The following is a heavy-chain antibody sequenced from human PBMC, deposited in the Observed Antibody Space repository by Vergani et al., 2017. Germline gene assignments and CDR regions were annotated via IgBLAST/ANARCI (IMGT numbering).Heavy chain of an antibody. D-gene: IGHD2-2*01. V-gene: IGHV3-48*01. CDR1: GFDFSSYI. Sequence: QLVESGGGWVQPGGSLRLSCVVSGFDFSSYIMNWVRPAPGKGLEWVSFVSTGTKSQSYAESVKCRFTISRDSTKNSLYLQMDSLRAEDTAVYYCAREYSSTSGRAFDFWGQGTKVTVSS. CDR2: VSTGTKSQ. CDR3: AREYSSTSGRAFDF. J-gene: IGHJ3*01.